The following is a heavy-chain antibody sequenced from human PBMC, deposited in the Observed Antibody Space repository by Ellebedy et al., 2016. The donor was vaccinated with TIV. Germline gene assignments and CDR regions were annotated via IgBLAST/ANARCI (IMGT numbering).Heavy chain of an antibody. J-gene: IGHJ4*02. CDR2: MNPNSGNT. Sequence: ASVQVSCXASGYAFHSYDINWVRQATGQGLEWMGWMNPNSGNTGYAQKFQGRVTMTRNTSISTAYMELSSLRSEDTAVYYCVRGGYYYGSASYYPFDYWGPGTLVTVSS. CDR1: GYAFHSYD. V-gene: IGHV1-8*01. D-gene: IGHD3-10*01. CDR3: VRGGYYYGSASYYPFDY.